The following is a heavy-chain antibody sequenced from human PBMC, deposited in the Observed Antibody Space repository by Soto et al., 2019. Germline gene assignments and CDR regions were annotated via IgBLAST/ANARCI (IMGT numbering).Heavy chain of an antibody. V-gene: IGHV4-39*01. CDR2: IYYSGST. CDR3: ARHPLVRGPKVSFQVELTYYFDY. J-gene: IGHJ4*02. Sequence: QLQLQESGPGLVKPSETLSLTCTVSGGSISSSSYYWGWIRQPPGKGLEWIGSIYYSGSTYYNPSLKSRVTISVDTSKNQFSLKLSSVTAADTAVYYCARHPLVRGPKVSFQVELTYYFDYWGQGTLVTVSS. CDR1: GGSISSSSYY. D-gene: IGHD3-10*01.